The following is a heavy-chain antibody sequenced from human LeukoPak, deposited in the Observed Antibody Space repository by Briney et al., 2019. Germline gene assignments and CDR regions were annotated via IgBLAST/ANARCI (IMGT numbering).Heavy chain of an antibody. CDR2: IKQDGSEK. CDR1: GFTFSNYW. J-gene: IGHJ3*02. Sequence: GGSLRLSCAAAGFTFSNYWMSWVRQAPGKGLEWVANIKQDGSEKYYVDSVKGRFTISRDNAKNSLYLQTDSLRAEDTAVYYCARYSDAFDIWGQGTMVTVSS. D-gene: IGHD1-1*01. CDR3: ARYSDAFDI. V-gene: IGHV3-7*01.